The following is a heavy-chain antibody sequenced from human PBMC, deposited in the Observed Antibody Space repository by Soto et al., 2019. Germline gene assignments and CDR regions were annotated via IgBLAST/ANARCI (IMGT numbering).Heavy chain of an antibody. CDR3: ARDRYSFQRRIAAAGSVLGY. CDR1: GFTFSSYA. V-gene: IGHV3-30-3*01. D-gene: IGHD6-13*01. J-gene: IGHJ4*02. CDR2: ISYDGSNK. Sequence: QVQLVESGGGVVQPGRSLRLSCAASGFTFSSYAMHWVRQAPGKGLEWVAVISYDGSNKYYADSVKGRFTISRDNSKNTLYLQMNSRRAEDTAVYYWARDRYSFQRRIAAAGSVLGYWGQGTLVTVSS.